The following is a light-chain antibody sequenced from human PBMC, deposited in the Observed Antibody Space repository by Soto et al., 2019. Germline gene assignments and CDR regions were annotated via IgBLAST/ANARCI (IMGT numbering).Light chain of an antibody. Sequence: DIQMTQSPSSLSASVGDRVTITCRASQSISSYLNWYQQKPGKAPKLLIYSASTLQSGVSSKFSGSGSGTDFTLTITDMQPDDFATYYCQQYYRYPWPFGQGTKVAIK. CDR2: SAS. CDR3: QQYYRYPWP. CDR1: QSISSY. J-gene: IGKJ1*01. V-gene: IGKV1-39*01.